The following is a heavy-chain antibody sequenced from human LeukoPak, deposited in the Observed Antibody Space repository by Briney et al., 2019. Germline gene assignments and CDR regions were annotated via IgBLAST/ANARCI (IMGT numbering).Heavy chain of an antibody. CDR2: IYYSGST. J-gene: IGHJ5*02. Sequence: PSETLSLTCTVSGGSVSSGSYYWSWIRQPPGKGLEWIGYIYYSGSTNYNPSLMSRVTISVDTSKNQFSLKLNSVTAADTAVYYCARRGLGVASNWFDPWGQGTLVTVSS. CDR3: ARRGLGVASNWFDP. CDR1: GGSVSSGSYY. V-gene: IGHV4-61*01. D-gene: IGHD3-3*01.